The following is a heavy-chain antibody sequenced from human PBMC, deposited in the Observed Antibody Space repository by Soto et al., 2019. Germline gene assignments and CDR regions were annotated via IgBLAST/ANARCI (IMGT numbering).Heavy chain of an antibody. CDR1: GYSFSSNW. CDR3: ARPPYSASYYYFDQ. D-gene: IGHD1-26*01. Sequence: PGESLKISCQGSGYSFSSNWIGWVRQRPGKGLEWMGIIYPGDSDTIYSPSFQGQVTISADKSISTAYLQWNSLKASDTAMYYCARPPYSASYYYFDQWGQGTPVTVSS. V-gene: IGHV5-51*01. CDR2: IYPGDSDT. J-gene: IGHJ4*02.